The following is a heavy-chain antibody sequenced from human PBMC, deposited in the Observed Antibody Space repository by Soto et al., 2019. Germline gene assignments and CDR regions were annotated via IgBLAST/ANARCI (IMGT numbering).Heavy chain of an antibody. CDR3: VRTSLVVAAATREDY. J-gene: IGHJ4*02. CDR1: GFTFSSYW. V-gene: IGHV3-74*01. CDR2: INSYGSST. Sequence: EVQLVESGGGLVQPGGSLRLSCAASGFTFSSYWMHWFRQAPGKGLVWVSRINSYGSSTSYADSVKGRFTISRDNAKNTLYLQMNSLRAEDTAGYYCVRTSLVVAAATREDYWGQGTLVTVSS. D-gene: IGHD2-15*01.